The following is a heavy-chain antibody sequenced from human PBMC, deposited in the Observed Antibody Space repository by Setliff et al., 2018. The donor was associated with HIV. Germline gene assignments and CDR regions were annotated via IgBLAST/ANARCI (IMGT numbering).Heavy chain of an antibody. J-gene: IGHJ5*02. D-gene: IGHD2-8*01. CDR2: IFYTGST. V-gene: IGHV4-39*01. Sequence: SETLSLTCSVSGGSISSSTYYWGWIRQPPGKGLEWIGDIFYTGSTYYNPSLKSRVAISIDTSENQFSLKLNSVTAADTAVYYCARRGRDGVLIVFATGFDPWGQGTLVTVSS. CDR1: GGSISSSTYY. CDR3: ARRGRDGVLIVFATGFDP.